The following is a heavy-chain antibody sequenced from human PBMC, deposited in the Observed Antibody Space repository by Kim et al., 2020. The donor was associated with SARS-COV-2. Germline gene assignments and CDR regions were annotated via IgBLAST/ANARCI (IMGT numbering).Heavy chain of an antibody. V-gene: IGHV1-18*01. CDR2: ISAYNGNT. D-gene: IGHD6-19*01. J-gene: IGHJ4*02. CDR3: ARVRAVAGTWSSFGY. Sequence: ASVKVSCKASGYTFTSYGISWVRQAPGQGLEWMGWISAYNGNTNYAQKLQGRVTMTTDTSTSTAYMELRSLRSDDTAVYYCARVRAVAGTWSSFGYWGQGTLVTVSS. CDR1: GYTFTSYG.